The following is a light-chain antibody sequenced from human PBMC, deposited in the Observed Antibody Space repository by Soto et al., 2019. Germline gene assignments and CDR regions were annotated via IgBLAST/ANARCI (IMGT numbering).Light chain of an antibody. V-gene: IGKV3-15*01. CDR1: QSVSSSN. CDR2: GAS. J-gene: IGKJ2*01. Sequence: EIVLTQSPGTLSLSPGERATLSCRASQSVSSSNLAWYQQKPGQAPRLLIYGASGRATGIPARFSGSGSGTEFTLTISSLQSEDFAVYYCQHYNNWPFTFGQGTKLEIK. CDR3: QHYNNWPFT.